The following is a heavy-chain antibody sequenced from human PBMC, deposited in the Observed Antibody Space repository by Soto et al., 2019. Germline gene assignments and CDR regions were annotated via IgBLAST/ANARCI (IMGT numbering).Heavy chain of an antibody. J-gene: IGHJ4*02. D-gene: IGHD4-4*01. CDR2: IKSKTDGGTT. CDR3: TTDRTIPGQYYFDY. V-gene: IGHV3-15*07. CDR1: GFTFSNAW. Sequence: GGSLRLSCAASGFTFSNAWMNWVRQAPGKGLEWVGRIKSKTDGGTTDYAAPVKGRFTISRDDSKNTLYLQMNSLKTEDTAVYYCTTDRTIPGQYYFDYWGQGTLVTVSS.